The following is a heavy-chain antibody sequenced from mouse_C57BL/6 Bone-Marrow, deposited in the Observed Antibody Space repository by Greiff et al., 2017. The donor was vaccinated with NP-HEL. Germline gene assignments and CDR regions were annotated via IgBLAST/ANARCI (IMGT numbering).Heavy chain of an antibody. CDR2: INPNNGGT. V-gene: IGHV1-18*01. Sequence: VQLQQSGPELVKPGASVKIPCTASGYTFTDYNMDWVKQSHGKSLEWIGDINPNNGGTIYNQKFKGKATLTVDKSSSTAYMELRSLTSEDTAVYYCAREGVYYGSSYGYYYAMDYWGQGTSVTVSS. D-gene: IGHD1-1*01. CDR1: GYTFTDYN. CDR3: AREGVYYGSSYGYYYAMDY. J-gene: IGHJ4*01.